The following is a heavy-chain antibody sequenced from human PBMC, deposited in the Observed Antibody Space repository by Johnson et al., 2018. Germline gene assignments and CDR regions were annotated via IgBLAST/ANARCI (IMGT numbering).Heavy chain of an antibody. D-gene: IGHD3-22*01. Sequence: QVQLQESGPGLVKPSETLSLTCTVSGGSISSYYWSWIRQPPGKGLEWIGYIYYSGSTNYNPSLKSRVTISGDTSKNQFSLKLSSVTAADTAVYYCAICPEVLIKGDYYSYMDVWGKGTTVTVSS. V-gene: IGHV4-59*01. CDR2: IYYSGST. J-gene: IGHJ6*03. CDR1: GGSISSYY. CDR3: AICPEVLIKGDYYSYMDV.